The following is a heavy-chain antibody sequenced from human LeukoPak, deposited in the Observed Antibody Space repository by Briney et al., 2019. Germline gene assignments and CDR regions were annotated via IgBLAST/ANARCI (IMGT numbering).Heavy chain of an antibody. D-gene: IGHD3-10*01. Sequence: GGSLRLSCAASGFTFSDYAMSWVRQAPGKGLEWLSYLSSSSITIYYADSVQGRFTISRDNAENSLHPQMNSLRAEDTAVFYCARYGSRRAFDIWGQGTMVTVSS. V-gene: IGHV3-48*01. CDR3: ARYGSRRAFDI. J-gene: IGHJ3*02. CDR1: GFTFSDYA. CDR2: LSSSSITI.